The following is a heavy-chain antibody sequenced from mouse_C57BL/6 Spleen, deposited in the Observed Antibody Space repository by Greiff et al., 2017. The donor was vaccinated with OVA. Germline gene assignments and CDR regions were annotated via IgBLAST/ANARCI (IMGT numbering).Heavy chain of an antibody. Sequence: VQLQESGAELVRPGASVKLSCKASGYTFTDYYINWVKQRPGQGLEWIARIYPGSGNTYYNEKFKGKATLTAEKSSSTAYMQLSSLTSEDSAVYFCARVWYFDVWGTGTTVTVSS. CDR2: IYPGSGNT. J-gene: IGHJ1*03. V-gene: IGHV1-76*01. CDR1: GYTFTDYY. CDR3: ARVWYFDV.